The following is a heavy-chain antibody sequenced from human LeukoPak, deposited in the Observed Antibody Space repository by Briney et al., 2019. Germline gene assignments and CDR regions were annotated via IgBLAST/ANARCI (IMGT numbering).Heavy chain of an antibody. CDR3: AKDSLTGTGPYYFDC. CDR2: IRYDGINK. CDR1: GFTFSSYG. D-gene: IGHD3-9*01. Sequence: PGGSLSLSCATSGFTFSSYGMYWVRQAPGKGLEWLASIRYDGINKYYADSVKGRFTISRDNSKNTLYLQMNSLRAEDTAVYYCAKDSLTGTGPYYFDCWGQGTLVTVSS. V-gene: IGHV3-30*02. J-gene: IGHJ4*02.